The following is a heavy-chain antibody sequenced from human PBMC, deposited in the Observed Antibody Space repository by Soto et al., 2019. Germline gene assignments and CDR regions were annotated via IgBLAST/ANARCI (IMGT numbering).Heavy chain of an antibody. Sequence: QVQLVESAGGVVQPGTSLTLSCTASGFTFSAYGMHWVRHAPGKGLEWVAVISYDGSHKTYADSVRGRFTFSRDNSKDTRKVEMNSLSPEDSAVYYSAKEGREYGGFDPNNYFDNWGQGVLVTVSS. CDR3: AKEGREYGGFDPNNYFDN. J-gene: IGHJ4*02. CDR2: ISYDGSHK. D-gene: IGHD4-17*01. V-gene: IGHV3-30*18. CDR1: GFTFSAYG.